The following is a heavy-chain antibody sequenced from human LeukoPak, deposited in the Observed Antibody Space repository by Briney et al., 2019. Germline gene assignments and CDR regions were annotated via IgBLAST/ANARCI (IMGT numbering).Heavy chain of an antibody. CDR1: GYTFTSYG. Sequence: ASVKVSCKASGYTFTSYGISWVRQAPGQGLEWMGWISAYNGNTNYAQKLQGRVTMTTDTSTSTAYMELRSLRSDDTAVYYCARDRTGVTATDGMDVWGQGTTFTVSS. CDR2: ISAYNGNT. J-gene: IGHJ6*02. V-gene: IGHV1-18*01. CDR3: ARDRTGVTATDGMDV. D-gene: IGHD2-21*02.